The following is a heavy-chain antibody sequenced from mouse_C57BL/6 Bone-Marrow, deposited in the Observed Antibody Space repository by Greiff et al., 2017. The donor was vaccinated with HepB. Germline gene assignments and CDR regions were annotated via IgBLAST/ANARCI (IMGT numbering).Heavy chain of an antibody. D-gene: IGHD1-1*01. CDR2: ISSGSSTI. CDR3: ARRGTVVPHWYFDV. Sequence: EVQVVESGGGLVKPGGSLKLSCAASGFTFSDYGMHWVRQAPEKGLEWVAYISSGSSTIYYADTVKGRFTISRDNAKNTLFLQMTSLRSEDTAMYYCARRGTVVPHWYFDVWGTGTTVTVSS. V-gene: IGHV5-17*01. J-gene: IGHJ1*03. CDR1: GFTFSDYG.